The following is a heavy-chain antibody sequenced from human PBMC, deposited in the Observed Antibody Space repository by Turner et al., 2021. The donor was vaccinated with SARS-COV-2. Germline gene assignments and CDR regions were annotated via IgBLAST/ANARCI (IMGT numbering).Heavy chain of an antibody. V-gene: IGHV1-18*01. J-gene: IGHJ5*02. D-gene: IGHD6-13*01. CDR1: GYTFTSYD. CDR2: IGAYNGNT. Sequence: QVQLVQSGAEVKKPGASVKVSCQASGYTFTSYDISWVRQAPGQGLEWMGWIGAYNGNTNYAQKLQGRVTMTTDTSTSTAYMELRSLRSDDTAVYYCARDRIAAAGTGWFDPWGQGTLVTVSS. CDR3: ARDRIAAAGTGWFDP.